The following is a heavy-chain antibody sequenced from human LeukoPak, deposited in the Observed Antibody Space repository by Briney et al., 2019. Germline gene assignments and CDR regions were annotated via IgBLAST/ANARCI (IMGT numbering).Heavy chain of an antibody. CDR3: AKTVGKKVPAADIDY. CDR1: GFTFTSSD. D-gene: IGHD2-2*01. V-gene: IGHV3-66*01. Sequence: PGGSLRLSCAASGFTFTSSDMTWVRQSPGEGLEWVSLIYSGGDTYYADSAKGRFTISRDNSKNTLYLQMNSLRAEDTAVYYCAKTVGKKVPAADIDYWGQGTLVTVSS. J-gene: IGHJ4*02. CDR2: IYSGGDT.